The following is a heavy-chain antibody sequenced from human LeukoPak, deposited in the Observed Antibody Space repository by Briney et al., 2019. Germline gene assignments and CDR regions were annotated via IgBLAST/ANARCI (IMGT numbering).Heavy chain of an antibody. Sequence: SETLSLTCTVSGDTINDYYWSWIRQPAGKGLEWIGLIHTGGSTNYNPSLKSRVTMSIDTSKNQVSLNVTSVTAADTAVYFCARPFYGDYAFDYWGTGTLVTVSS. D-gene: IGHD4-17*01. V-gene: IGHV4-4*07. J-gene: IGHJ4*02. CDR1: GDTINDYY. CDR2: IHTGGST. CDR3: ARPFYGDYAFDY.